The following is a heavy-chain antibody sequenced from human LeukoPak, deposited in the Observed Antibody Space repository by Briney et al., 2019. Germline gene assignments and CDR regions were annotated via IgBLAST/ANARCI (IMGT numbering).Heavy chain of an antibody. CDR2: ISTRSTYI. D-gene: IGHD3-16*01. V-gene: IGHV3-21*01. CDR3: ARDRGSYSDY. J-gene: IGHJ4*02. CDR1: GFTFSNYN. Sequence: GGSLRLSCAASGFTFSNYNMNWVRQAPGKGLEWVSCISTRSTYIYYADSVKGRFTISRDNAKNSLYLQMNSLRADDTAVYYCARDRGSYSDYWGQGTLVTVSS.